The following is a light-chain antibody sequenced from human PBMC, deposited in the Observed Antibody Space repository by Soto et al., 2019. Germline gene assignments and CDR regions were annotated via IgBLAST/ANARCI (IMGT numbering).Light chain of an antibody. CDR3: QQRSNWPS. J-gene: IGKJ4*01. CDR2: DAS. Sequence: PGERATLSCRASQSVSSYLAWYQQKPGQAPRLLIYDASNRATGIPARFSGSGSGTDFTLTISSLEPEDFAVYYCQQRSNWPSFGGGTKVEIK. V-gene: IGKV3-11*01. CDR1: QSVSSY.